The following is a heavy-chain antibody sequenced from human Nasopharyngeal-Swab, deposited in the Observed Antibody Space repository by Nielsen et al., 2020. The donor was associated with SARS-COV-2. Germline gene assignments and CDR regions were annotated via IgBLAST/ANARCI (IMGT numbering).Heavy chain of an antibody. Sequence: GESLKISCTGFGYSFANYWIGWVRQMPGKGLEWMGSIYPGNSDTRYSPAFHGRVTISADKSINTAYLQWPSLRASDTAVYYCARRAARDGFNYEVDPWGQGTLVTVS. D-gene: IGHD5-24*01. V-gene: IGHV5-51*01. CDR2: IYPGNSDT. CDR1: GYSFANYW. CDR3: ARRAARDGFNYEVDP. J-gene: IGHJ5*02.